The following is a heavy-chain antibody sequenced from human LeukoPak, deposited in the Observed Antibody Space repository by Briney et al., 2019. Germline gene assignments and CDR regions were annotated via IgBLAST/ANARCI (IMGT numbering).Heavy chain of an antibody. J-gene: IGHJ3*02. CDR1: GGSISSYY. Sequence: PSETLSLTCTVSGGSISSYYWSWIRQPPGKGLEWIGYIYYSGSTNYSPSLQSRVTISVDTSKNQFSLKLSSVTAADTAVYYCARRTGYYGAFDIWGQGTMVTVSS. V-gene: IGHV4-59*08. CDR2: IYYSGST. D-gene: IGHD3/OR15-3a*01. CDR3: ARRTGYYGAFDI.